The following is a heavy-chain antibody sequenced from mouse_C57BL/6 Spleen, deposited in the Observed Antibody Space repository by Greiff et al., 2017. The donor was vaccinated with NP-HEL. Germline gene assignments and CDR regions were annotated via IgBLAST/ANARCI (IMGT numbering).Heavy chain of an antibody. CDR2: IHPNSGST. CDR1: GYTFTSYW. V-gene: IGHV1-64*01. CDR3: AGHYYYGSLFFDY. Sequence: VQLQQPGAELVKPGASVKLSCKASGYTFTSYWMHWVKQRPGQGLEWIGMIHPNSGSTNYNEKFKSKATLTVDKSSSTAYMQLSSLTSEDSAVYYCAGHYYYGSLFFDYWGQGTTLTVSS. D-gene: IGHD1-1*01. J-gene: IGHJ2*01.